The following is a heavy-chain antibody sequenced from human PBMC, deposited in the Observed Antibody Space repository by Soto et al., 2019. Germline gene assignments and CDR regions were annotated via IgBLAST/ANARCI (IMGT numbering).Heavy chain of an antibody. Sequence: GGSLRLSCAASGFTFSSYTMNWVRQSPGKGLEWISSIGGSGSDIYFADSMKGRFTISRDNAKNSVYLQMNSLRAEDTAVYYCARIVSWMDYFDFWGQGTLVTVSS. D-gene: IGHD1-1*01. V-gene: IGHV3-21*01. CDR2: IGGSGSDI. J-gene: IGHJ4*02. CDR1: GFTFSSYT. CDR3: ARIVSWMDYFDF.